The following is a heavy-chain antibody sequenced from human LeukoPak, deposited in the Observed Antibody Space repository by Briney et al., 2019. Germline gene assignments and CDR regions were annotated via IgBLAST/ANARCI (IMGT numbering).Heavy chain of an antibody. CDR2: IYSDGST. D-gene: IGHD6-19*01. CDR1: GFTVSSKY. CDR3: ARPNGVAVGLFAFDM. J-gene: IGHJ3*02. Sequence: HPGGSLTLSCAASGFTVSSKYMSWVRQAPGNGLEWVSVIYSDGSTNYAESVKGRFTISRDNFKSTLYLQMNSLRAEDTAVYYCARPNGVAVGLFAFDMGGEGTMVTVSS. V-gene: IGHV3-53*01.